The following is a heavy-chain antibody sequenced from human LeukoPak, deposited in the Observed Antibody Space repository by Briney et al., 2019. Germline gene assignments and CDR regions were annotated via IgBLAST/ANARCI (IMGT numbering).Heavy chain of an antibody. Sequence: GASVKVSCKASGYTFTSYAMHWVRQAPGQRLEWMGWINACNGNTKYSQKFQGRVTITRDTSASTAYMELSSLRSEDTAVYYCAREGAVPAAIPFDPWRQGTLVTVSS. CDR1: GYTFTSYA. D-gene: IGHD2-2*01. V-gene: IGHV1-3*01. CDR3: AREGAVPAAIPFDP. CDR2: INACNGNT. J-gene: IGHJ5*02.